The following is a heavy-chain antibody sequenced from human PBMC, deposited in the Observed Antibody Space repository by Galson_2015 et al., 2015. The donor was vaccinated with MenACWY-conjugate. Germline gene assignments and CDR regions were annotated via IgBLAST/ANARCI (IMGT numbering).Heavy chain of an antibody. D-gene: IGHD3-16*01. CDR3: ARSYVPGSDKKNYYMDV. CDR2: VNSDGSGT. Sequence: SLRLSSAASGSTFSSYWMHWVRQAPGKGLVWVSRVNSDGSGTGYADSVKGRLTISRDNAKNMLFLQMNSLKVEDTAVYYCARSYVPGSDKKNYYMDVWGRGTTVTVSS. CDR1: GSTFSSYW. V-gene: IGHV3-74*01. J-gene: IGHJ6*03.